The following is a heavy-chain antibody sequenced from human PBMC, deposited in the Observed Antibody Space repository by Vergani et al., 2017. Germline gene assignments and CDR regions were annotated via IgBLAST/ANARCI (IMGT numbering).Heavy chain of an antibody. J-gene: IGHJ4*02. D-gene: IGHD3-22*01. CDR3: ARDVGEYYYDSSGYLRLVPGFDY. Sequence: EVQLVESGGGLVQPGGSLKLSCAASGFTFSGSAMHWVRQASGKGLEWVGRIRSKANSYATAYAASVKGRFTISRDDSKNTAYLQMNSLKTEDTAVYYCARDVGEYYYDSSGYLRLVPGFDYWGQGTLVTVSS. CDR1: GFTFSGSA. CDR2: IRSKANSYAT. V-gene: IGHV3-73*02.